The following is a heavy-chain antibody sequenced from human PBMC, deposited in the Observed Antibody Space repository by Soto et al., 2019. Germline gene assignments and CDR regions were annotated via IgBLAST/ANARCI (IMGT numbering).Heavy chain of an antibody. V-gene: IGHV1-58*01. J-gene: IGHJ4*02. Sequence: ASVKVSCKASGFTFTSSAVQWVRQARGQRLEWIGWIVVGSGNTNYAQKFQERVTITRDMSTSTAYMELSSLRSEDTAGYYCAYDSSGYYYFDYWGQGTLVTVSS. D-gene: IGHD3-22*01. CDR3: AYDSSGYYYFDY. CDR2: IVVGSGNT. CDR1: GFTFTSSA.